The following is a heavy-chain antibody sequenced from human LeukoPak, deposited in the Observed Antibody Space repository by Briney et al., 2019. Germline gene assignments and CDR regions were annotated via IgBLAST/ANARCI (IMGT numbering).Heavy chain of an antibody. CDR3: ARDIRPYGSGSYGHY. Sequence: GGSLRLSCAASGFTFSSYTMNWVRQPPGKGLEWVSNIGTSSTTIYYADSVKGRFTISRDNSKNTLYLQMNSLRAEDTAVYYCARDIRPYGSGSYGHYWGQGTLVTVSS. D-gene: IGHD3-10*01. CDR2: IGTSSTTI. J-gene: IGHJ4*02. V-gene: IGHV3-48*01. CDR1: GFTFSSYT.